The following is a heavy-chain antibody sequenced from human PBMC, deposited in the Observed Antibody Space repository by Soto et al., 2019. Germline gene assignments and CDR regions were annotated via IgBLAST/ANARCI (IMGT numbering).Heavy chain of an antibody. V-gene: IGHV3-33*01. J-gene: IGHJ5*02. CDR1: GFTFSSYG. D-gene: IGHD4-4*01. Sequence: GESLKISCAASGFTFSSYGMHWVRQAPGKGLEWVAVIWYDGSNKYYADSVKGRFTISRDNSKNTLYLQMNSLRAEDTAVYYCGRDSWDDYSISHWFDPWGQGTLVTVSS. CDR2: IWYDGSNK. CDR3: GRDSWDDYSISHWFDP.